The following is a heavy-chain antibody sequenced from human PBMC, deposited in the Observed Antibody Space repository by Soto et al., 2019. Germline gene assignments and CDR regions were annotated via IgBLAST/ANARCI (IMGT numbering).Heavy chain of an antibody. CDR1: GASISSADYY. V-gene: IGHV4-30-4*01. D-gene: IGHD2-15*01. J-gene: IGHJ4*02. CDR2: IFHSGTN. CDR3: ARGYCSGGNCYSAFGY. Sequence: KPSETLSLTCAVSGASISSADYYWSWIRQPPGKGLGWIGYIFHSGTNYYNPSLQSRVTISVDTSNNRFSLRLSSVTAADTAVYYCARGYCSGGNCYSAFGYWGQGTLVTVSS.